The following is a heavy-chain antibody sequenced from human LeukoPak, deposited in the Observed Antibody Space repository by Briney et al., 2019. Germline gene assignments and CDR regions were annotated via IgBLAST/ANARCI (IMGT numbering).Heavy chain of an antibody. Sequence: PGRSLRLSCAASGFTFSSYGMHWVRQAPGKGLEWVAVISYDGSNKYYADSVKGRFTISRDNSKNTLYLQMNSLRAEDTAVYSCARGYCSSTNCFLDYWGQGTLVTVSS. V-gene: IGHV3-30*03. CDR3: ARGYCSSTNCFLDY. J-gene: IGHJ4*02. CDR2: ISYDGSNK. CDR1: GFTFSSYG. D-gene: IGHD2-2*01.